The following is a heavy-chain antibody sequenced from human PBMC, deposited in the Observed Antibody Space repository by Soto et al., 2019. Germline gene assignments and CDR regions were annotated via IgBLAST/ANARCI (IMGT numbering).Heavy chain of an antibody. J-gene: IGHJ4*02. D-gene: IGHD2-21*01. Sequence: EVQLVESGGDLVQPGGSLRLSCAASGFTFSSHWMHWVRQAPGKGLVWVSRIESDGSSTNYADSVKGRFTVSRDNAKNTLYLQMNSLRAEDTAVYYCARDRADLIGDYLPLFDSWGLGTLVTVSS. V-gene: IGHV3-74*01. CDR3: ARDRADLIGDYLPLFDS. CDR1: GFTFSSHW. CDR2: IESDGSST.